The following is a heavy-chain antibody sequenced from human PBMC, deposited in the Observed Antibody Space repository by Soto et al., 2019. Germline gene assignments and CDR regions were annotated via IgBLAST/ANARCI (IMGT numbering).Heavy chain of an antibody. CDR3: ARHKSGSDWLDP. V-gene: IGHV4-39*01. CDR2: MFYSGAT. J-gene: IGHJ5*02. CDR1: GGSISGISYC. Sequence: SETLSLTCTVSGGSISGISYCWGWIRQPPGKGLQWIGCMFYSGATYYNPSLKNRVTLSVDTSNNEFSLKLVSVTAPDTAVYYCARHKSGSDWLDPWGQGTLVTVSS. D-gene: IGHD2-15*01.